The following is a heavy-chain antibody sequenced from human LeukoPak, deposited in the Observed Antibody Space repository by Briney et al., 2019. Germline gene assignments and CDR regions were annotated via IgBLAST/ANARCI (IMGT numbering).Heavy chain of an antibody. D-gene: IGHD3-22*01. Sequence: GGSLRLSCAASGFTFSTYAVYWVRQAPGKGLEWVSTISGSGGSTYYADSVKGRFTISRDNSKNTLYLQMSSLRAEDTAVYYCAKDRGRYYDSSGYYWGYYFDSWGQGILVTVST. J-gene: IGHJ4*02. CDR2: ISGSGGST. CDR1: GFTFSTYA. CDR3: AKDRGRYYDSSGYYWGYYFDS. V-gene: IGHV3-23*01.